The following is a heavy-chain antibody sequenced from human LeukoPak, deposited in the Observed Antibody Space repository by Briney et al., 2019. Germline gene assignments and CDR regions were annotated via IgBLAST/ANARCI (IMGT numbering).Heavy chain of an antibody. CDR2: IYHSGSA. V-gene: IGHV4-38-2*01. J-gene: IGHJ4*02. D-gene: IGHD4-17*01. Sequence: SETLSLTCAVSSYSISSGYYWGWIRQPPGKGLEWIGSIYHSGSAYYNPSLKSRVTVSVDTSKNQFSLKLSSVTAADTAVYYCARGHTVSWEFDYWAQGTLVTVSS. CDR1: SYSISSGYY. CDR3: ARGHTVSWEFDY.